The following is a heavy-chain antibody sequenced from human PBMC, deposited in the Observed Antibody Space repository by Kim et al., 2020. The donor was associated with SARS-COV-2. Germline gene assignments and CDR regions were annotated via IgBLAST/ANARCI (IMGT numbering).Heavy chain of an antibody. Sequence: GGSLRLSCAASGFTFSSYAMSWVRQAPGKGLEWVSAISGSGGSTYYADSVKGRFTISRDNSKNTLYLQMNSLRAEDTAVYYCAKDRLRGYSSGWEFEPYGFDPWGQGTLVTVSS. V-gene: IGHV3-23*01. D-gene: IGHD6-19*01. CDR1: GFTFSSYA. CDR3: AKDRLRGYSSGWEFEPYGFDP. CDR2: ISGSGGST. J-gene: IGHJ5*02.